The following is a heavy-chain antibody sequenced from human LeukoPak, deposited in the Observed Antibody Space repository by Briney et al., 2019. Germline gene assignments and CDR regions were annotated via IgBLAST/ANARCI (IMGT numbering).Heavy chain of an antibody. CDR1: GASFTNYY. Sequence: PSETLSLTCNVSGASFTNYYWSWIRQPPGKGLQWIGYIYDSGRTNYNPSLRSRVTISLDSSKNQFSLRLTSVDAADTAVYYCARGISHYHPFSFYHWGQGSLVTVSS. D-gene: IGHD5/OR15-5a*01. CDR2: IYDSGRT. CDR3: ARGISHYHPFSFYH. J-gene: IGHJ1*01. V-gene: IGHV4-59*12.